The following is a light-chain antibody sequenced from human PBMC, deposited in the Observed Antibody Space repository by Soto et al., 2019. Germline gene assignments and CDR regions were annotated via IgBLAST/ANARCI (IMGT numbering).Light chain of an antibody. CDR3: QQCDNLPHT. CDR2: DAS. V-gene: IGKV1-33*01. Sequence: DIQMTQSPSSLSASVGDRVTITCRASQDISNYLNWYQQKPGKAPKLLIYDASNLETGVPSRFSGSGSGTDFTFTISSLQPEDIATYYCQQCDNLPHTFGQGTKVDIK. J-gene: IGKJ2*01. CDR1: QDISNY.